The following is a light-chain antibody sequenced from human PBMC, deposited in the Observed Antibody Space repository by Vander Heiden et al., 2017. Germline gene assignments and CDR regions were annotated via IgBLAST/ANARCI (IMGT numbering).Light chain of an antibody. V-gene: IGLV2-14*01. Sequence: QSALTQPASVSGSPGQSITMSCTGTSSDVGGYNFVSWYQQHPGKAPKLIRYEVTNRPSGVSNRVSGSRSGKKASLNISGLQAEDEADDDCSFFTRSSRDVFGTGNKVTVL. J-gene: IGLJ1*01. CDR2: EVT. CDR1: SSDVGGYNF. CDR3: SFFTRSSRDV.